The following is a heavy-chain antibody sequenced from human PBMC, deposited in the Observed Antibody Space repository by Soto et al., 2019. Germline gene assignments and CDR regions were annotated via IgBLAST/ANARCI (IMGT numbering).Heavy chain of an antibody. CDR3: AIDGRSSGWGGWFDP. D-gene: IGHD6-19*01. CDR2: ISWDGGST. V-gene: IGHV3-43*01. J-gene: IGHJ5*02. Sequence: EVQLVESGGVVVQPGGSLRLSCAASGFTFDDYTMHWVRQAPGKGLEWVSLISWDGGSTYYADSVKGRFTISRDNSKNSLYLQMNSLRTEDTALYYCAIDGRSSGWGGWFDPWGQGTLVTVSS. CDR1: GFTFDDYT.